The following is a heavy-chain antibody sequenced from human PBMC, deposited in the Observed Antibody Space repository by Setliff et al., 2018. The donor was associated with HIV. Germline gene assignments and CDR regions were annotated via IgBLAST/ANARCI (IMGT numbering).Heavy chain of an antibody. J-gene: IGHJ2*01. CDR2: ISGSGST. CDR3: ARDPAVVIPGYFDL. D-gene: IGHD2-15*01. CDR1: GFTFSDNG. V-gene: IGHV3-48*04. Sequence: GSLRLSCVASGFTFSDNGMVWVRQAPGRGLEWFAYISGSGSTGYADSVKGRFTISRDNAKNSLYLQMNSLRAEDTAVYYCARDPAVVIPGYFDLWGRGTLVTVSS.